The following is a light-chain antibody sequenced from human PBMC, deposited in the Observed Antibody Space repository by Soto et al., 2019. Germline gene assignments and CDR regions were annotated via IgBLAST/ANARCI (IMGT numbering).Light chain of an antibody. CDR2: GAS. CDR3: QQYGSSST. J-gene: IGKJ1*01. V-gene: IGKV3-20*01. CDR1: QSVRTT. Sequence: EIVLTQSPGTLSLSPGERATLSCRASQSVRTTVAWYHQRPGQAPRLLIYGASTRATGIPDRFSGSGSGTDFTLTISRLEPEDFAVYYCQQYGSSSTFGQGTKVDIK.